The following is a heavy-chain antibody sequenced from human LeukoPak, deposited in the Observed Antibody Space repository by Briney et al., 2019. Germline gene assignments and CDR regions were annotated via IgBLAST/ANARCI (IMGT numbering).Heavy chain of an antibody. J-gene: IGHJ5*02. CDR1: GASFSDRY. CDR3: AASSQLGSYNWFDP. D-gene: IGHD1-1*01. CDR2: IDQSRST. Sequence: SETLSLTCAVYGASFSDRYWTWIRQPPGKGLEWIGEIDQSRSTKCNPSLKGRVTISLDTSKNQFSLDLTSVTAADTAIYYCAASSQLGSYNWFDPWGQGTPVTASS. V-gene: IGHV4-34*01.